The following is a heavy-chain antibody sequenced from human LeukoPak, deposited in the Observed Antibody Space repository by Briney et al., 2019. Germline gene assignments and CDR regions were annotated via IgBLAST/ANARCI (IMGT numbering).Heavy chain of an antibody. Sequence: PGGSLRLSCAASGFTFSTCGMNWVRKAPGKGLEWVSFISGSGSSIYHADYVKGRFTISRDNYNNTLYLQMNSLRAEDTAVYYCAKDRYGDYSFDSWGQGALVTVSS. J-gene: IGHJ4*02. D-gene: IGHD4-17*01. CDR1: GFTFSTCG. CDR3: AKDRYGDYSFDS. CDR2: ISGSGSSI. V-gene: IGHV3-23*01.